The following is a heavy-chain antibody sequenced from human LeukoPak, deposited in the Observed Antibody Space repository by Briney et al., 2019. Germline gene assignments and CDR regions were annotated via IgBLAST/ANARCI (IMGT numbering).Heavy chain of an antibody. D-gene: IGHD3/OR15-3a*01. CDR3: ARVLAIFGLDTTDFYMDV. CDR1: GASISRHY. J-gene: IGHJ6*03. CDR2: TSGSI. V-gene: IGHV4-59*11. Sequence: PWETLSLTCAVSGASISRHYWSWIRQPPGKGLEWTGHTSGSISDNPSLKSRVAVSVDPSQNQVSLSLTSVTAADTAVYYCARVLAIFGLDTTDFYMDVWGKGTTVTVSS.